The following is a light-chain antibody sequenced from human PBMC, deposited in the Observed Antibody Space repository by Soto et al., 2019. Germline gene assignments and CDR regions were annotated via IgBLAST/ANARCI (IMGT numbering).Light chain of an antibody. Sequence: DIQMTQSPSSLSASVGDRVTITCRASQSISSYLNWYQQKPGKAPKLLIYAASSLQSGVPSRFSGSGSGTDFTPTISSLQPEDFATYYCQQSYSTQDTFGQGTKLEIK. CDR1: QSISSY. J-gene: IGKJ2*01. V-gene: IGKV1-39*01. CDR2: AAS. CDR3: QQSYSTQDT.